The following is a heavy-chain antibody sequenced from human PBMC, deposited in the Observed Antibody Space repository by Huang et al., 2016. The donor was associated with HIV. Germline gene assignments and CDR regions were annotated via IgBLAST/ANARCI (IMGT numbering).Heavy chain of an antibody. J-gene: IGHJ5*02. CDR2: ISYDGRSD. CDR1: GFIFSNFG. D-gene: IGHD2-15*01. V-gene: IGHV3-30*18. CDR3: AKESRWFSDFDQ. Sequence: QVQLVESGGGVVQPGTSLRLSCAASGFIFSNFGMPWVRKAPGKGLEWVAVISYDGRSDRYADSVKGRFTISRDNDKNTLSLEMNRLRHDDTAVYYCAKESRWFSDFDQWGQGTLVTVSS.